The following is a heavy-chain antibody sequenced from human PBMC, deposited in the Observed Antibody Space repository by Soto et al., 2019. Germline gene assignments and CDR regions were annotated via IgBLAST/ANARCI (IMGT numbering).Heavy chain of an antibody. CDR3: ARARPPNPYYFDY. CDR2: IYYSGST. Sequence: SENLSLTCTGSGGSISSYYWIWIRQPPGKGLEWIGYIYYSGSTNYNPSLKSRVTISVDTSKNQFSLKLSSVTAADTAVYYCARARPPNPYYFDYWGQGTLVTVSS. V-gene: IGHV4-59*01. J-gene: IGHJ4*02. CDR1: GGSISSYY.